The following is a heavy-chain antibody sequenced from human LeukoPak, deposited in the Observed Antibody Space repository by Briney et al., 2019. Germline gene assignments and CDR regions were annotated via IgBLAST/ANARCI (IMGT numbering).Heavy chain of an antibody. Sequence: PGGSLRLSCAVSGFTFSRYWTTWVRQAPGKGLEWVAIIKQDGSEKYYVDSVKGRFTISRDNAKNSLYLQMNSLRAEDTAVYYCARVHSSGWYDYWGQGTLVTVSS. CDR2: IKQDGSEK. CDR3: ARVHSSGWYDY. J-gene: IGHJ4*02. D-gene: IGHD6-19*01. CDR1: GFTFSRYW. V-gene: IGHV3-7*05.